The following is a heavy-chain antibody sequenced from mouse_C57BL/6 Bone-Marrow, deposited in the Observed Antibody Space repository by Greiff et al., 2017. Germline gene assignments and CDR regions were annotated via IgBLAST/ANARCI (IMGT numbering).Heavy chain of an antibody. D-gene: IGHD1-1*01. V-gene: IGHV5-6*01. CDR2: ISSGGSYT. Sequence: EVQRVESGGDLVKPGGSLKLSCAASGFTFSSYGMSWVRQTPDKRLEWVATISSGGSYTYYPDSVKGRFTISRDNAKNTLYLQMSSLKSEDTAMYYCANYYGSSHWYFDVWGTGTTVTVSS. J-gene: IGHJ1*03. CDR1: GFTFSSYG. CDR3: ANYYGSSHWYFDV.